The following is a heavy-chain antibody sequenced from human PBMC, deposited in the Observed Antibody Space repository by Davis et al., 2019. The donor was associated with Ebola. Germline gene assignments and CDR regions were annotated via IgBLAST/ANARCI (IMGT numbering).Heavy chain of an antibody. J-gene: IGHJ4*02. V-gene: IGHV5-51*01. CDR1: GFSFAKYW. CDR2: IYPGDSDS. CDR3: ARLGARRAVAALDY. Sequence: GESLKISCTGSGFSFAKYWIAWVRQMPGKGLEWMGIIYPGDSDSTYSPSFQGQVTISADKSISTAYLQWSSLKASDTAMYYCARLGARRAVAALDYWGQGTLVTVSS. D-gene: IGHD6-19*01.